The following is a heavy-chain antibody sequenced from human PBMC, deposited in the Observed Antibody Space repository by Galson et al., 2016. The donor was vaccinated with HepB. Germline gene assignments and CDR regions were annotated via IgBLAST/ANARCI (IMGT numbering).Heavy chain of an antibody. CDR1: GFTFSRYW. CDR3: ARGTRYNWNYVDY. Sequence: LRLSCAASGFTFSRYWMSWVRQAPGKGLEWIGEINHSGSTNYNPSLKSRVTISLDTSKNQFSLNLTSVTAADTAGYYCARGTRYNWNYVDYWGPGTLVTVSS. D-gene: IGHD1-7*01. V-gene: IGHV4-34*01. J-gene: IGHJ4*02. CDR2: INHSGST.